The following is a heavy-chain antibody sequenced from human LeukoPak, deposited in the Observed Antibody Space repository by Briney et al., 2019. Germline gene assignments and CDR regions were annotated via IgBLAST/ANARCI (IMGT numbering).Heavy chain of an antibody. CDR2: ISGSGATI. J-gene: IGHJ4*02. V-gene: IGHV3-23*01. CDR3: AKDERSSGYFLDY. Sequence: GGSLRLSCAASGFTFSSYAMSWVRQAPGKGLEWVSLISGSGATIYYADSLKGRFTISRDNFKNTLYLQMNSLRAEDTAVYYCAKDERSSGYFLDYWGQGTMVTVSS. CDR1: GFTFSSYA. D-gene: IGHD3-22*01.